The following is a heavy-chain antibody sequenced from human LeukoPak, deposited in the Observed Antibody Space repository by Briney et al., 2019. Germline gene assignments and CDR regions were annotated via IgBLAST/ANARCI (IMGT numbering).Heavy chain of an antibody. CDR1: GFTFSSYW. V-gene: IGHV3-74*01. CDR2: ILSDESST. CDR3: AREELGYCSSTSCYDVVNWFDP. J-gene: IGHJ5*02. Sequence: GGSLRLSCAASGFTFSSYWMHWVRQAPGKGLVWVSRILSDESSTTYADSVKGRFTISRDNAKNTPYLQMNSLRAEDTAVYYCAREELGYCSSTSCYDVVNWFDPWGQGTLVTVSS. D-gene: IGHD2-2*01.